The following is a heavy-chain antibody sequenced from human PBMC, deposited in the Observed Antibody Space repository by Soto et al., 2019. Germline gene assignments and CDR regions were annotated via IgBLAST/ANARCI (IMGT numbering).Heavy chain of an antibody. Sequence: EVQLVESGGGLVQPGGSLRLSCAASGFTFSSYSMNWVRQAPGKGREWVSYISSSSSTIYNAESVKCRFTISRDNAKNSLYLQMNSLKDGATAVYYSAGELDPLNWFDTWGQGPLVTVSS. CDR1: GFTFSSYS. D-gene: IGHD1-1*01. J-gene: IGHJ5*02. V-gene: IGHV3-48*02. CDR2: ISSSSSTI. CDR3: AGELDPLNWFDT.